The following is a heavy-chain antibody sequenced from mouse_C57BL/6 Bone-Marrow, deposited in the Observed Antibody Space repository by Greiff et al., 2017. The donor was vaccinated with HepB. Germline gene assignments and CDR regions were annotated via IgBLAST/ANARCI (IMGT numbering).Heavy chain of an antibody. V-gene: IGHV5-4*03. J-gene: IGHJ3*01. CDR1: GFTFSSYA. Sequence: EVKLQESGGGLVKPGGSLKLSCAASGFTFSSYAMSWVRQTPEKRLEWVATISDGGSYTYYPDNVKGRFTISRDNAKNNLYLQMSHLKSEDTAMYYCARGGYGSSPAWFAYWGQGTLVTVSA. D-gene: IGHD1-1*01. CDR3: ARGGYGSSPAWFAY. CDR2: ISDGGSYT.